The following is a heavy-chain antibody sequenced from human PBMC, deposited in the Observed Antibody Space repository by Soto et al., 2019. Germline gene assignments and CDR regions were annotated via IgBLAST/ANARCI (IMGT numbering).Heavy chain of an antibody. V-gene: IGHV3-53*01. Sequence: GGSLRLSCAASGFTVSSNYMSWVRQAPGKGLEWVSVIYSGGSTYYADSVKGRFTISRDNSKNTLYLQMNSLRAEDTAVYYCERAARGYGMDVWGQGTTVTVSS. D-gene: IGHD6-25*01. CDR3: ERAARGYGMDV. J-gene: IGHJ6*02. CDR2: IYSGGST. CDR1: GFTVSSNY.